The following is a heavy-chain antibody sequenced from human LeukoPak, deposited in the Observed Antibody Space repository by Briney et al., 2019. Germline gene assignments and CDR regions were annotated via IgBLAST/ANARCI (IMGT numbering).Heavy chain of an antibody. CDR3: ARTMVRGVTKPPDY. V-gene: IGHV3-48*04. D-gene: IGHD3-10*01. Sequence: GGSLRLSCAASGFTFSSYSMNWVRQAPGKGLEWVSYISSSSSTIYDADSVKGRFTISRDNAKNSLYLQMNSLRAEDTAVYYCARTMVRGVTKPPDYWGQGTLVTVSS. CDR1: GFTFSSYS. J-gene: IGHJ4*02. CDR2: ISSSSSTI.